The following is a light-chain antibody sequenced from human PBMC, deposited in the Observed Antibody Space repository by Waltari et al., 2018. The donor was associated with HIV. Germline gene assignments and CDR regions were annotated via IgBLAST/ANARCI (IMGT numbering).Light chain of an antibody. CDR2: KAS. CDR1: QSISNW. J-gene: IGKJ1*01. V-gene: IGKV1-5*03. Sequence: DIQMTQSPSTLSASVGDRVTITCRASQSISNWLAWYQQKPGKAPKLLIYKASSLESGVPSRFSGSGSGTEYTLTISSLQSDDFATYYCQEYSGYFRTFGQGTKVEIK. CDR3: QEYSGYFRT.